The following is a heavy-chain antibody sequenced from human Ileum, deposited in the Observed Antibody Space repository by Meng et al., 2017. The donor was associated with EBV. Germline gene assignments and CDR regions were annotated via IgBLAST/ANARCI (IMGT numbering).Heavy chain of an antibody. J-gene: IGHJ5*02. Sequence: WGTGILKLSENVFSRCDVHCASFNDNYWAWLRQHPGNGLEWMGEIDHSGYTQLKPVISSRTIISRATSNNPFSLRLKSVSGADTVLYYCAGYGRCNGHSFYCFDPWGQGTLVTVSS. D-gene: IGHD4-23*01. V-gene: IGHV4-34*04. CDR1: CASFNDNY. CDR3: AGYGRCNGHSFYCFDP. CDR2: IDHSGYT.